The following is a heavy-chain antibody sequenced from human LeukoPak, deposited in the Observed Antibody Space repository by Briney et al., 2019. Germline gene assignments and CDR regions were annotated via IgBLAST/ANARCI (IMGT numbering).Heavy chain of an antibody. CDR1: GGSFSGYY. D-gene: IGHD2-2*02. V-gene: IGHV4-34*01. CDR3: ARGYCSSTSCYIGAIDY. CDR2: IYYSGST. Sequence: PSETLSLTCAVYGGSFSGYYWSWIRQPPGKGLEWIGSIYYSGSTYYNPSLKSRVTISVDTSKNQFSLKLSSVTAADTAVYYCARGYCSSTSCYIGAIDYWGQGTLVTVSS. J-gene: IGHJ4*02.